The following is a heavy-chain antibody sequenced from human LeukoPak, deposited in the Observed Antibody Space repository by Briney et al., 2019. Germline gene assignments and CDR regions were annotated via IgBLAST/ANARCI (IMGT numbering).Heavy chain of an antibody. V-gene: IGHV3-11*01. CDR1: GFTFSDYY. CDR3: ARHHITGTYWWFDP. CDR2: ISSSGSTI. J-gene: IGHJ5*02. Sequence: PGGSLRLYCAASGFTFSDYYMSWIRQAPGKGLEWVSYISSSGSTIYYADSVKGRFTISRDNAKNSLYLQMNSLRAEDTAVYYCARHHITGTYWWFDPWGQGTLVTVSS. D-gene: IGHD1-20*01.